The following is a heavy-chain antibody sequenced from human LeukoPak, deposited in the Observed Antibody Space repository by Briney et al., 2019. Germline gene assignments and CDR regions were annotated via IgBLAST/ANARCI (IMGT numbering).Heavy chain of an antibody. CDR3: ARRGSYGGLFDY. CDR2: INPNSGGT. CDR1: GYTFTGYY. Sequence: EASVKVSCKASGYTFTGYYIHWVRQAPGQGLEWMGWINPNSGGTNYAQKFQGRVTMTRDTSISTAYMELSRLRSDDTAVYYCARRGSYGGLFDYWGQGTLVTVSS. D-gene: IGHD4-17*01. V-gene: IGHV1-2*02. J-gene: IGHJ4*02.